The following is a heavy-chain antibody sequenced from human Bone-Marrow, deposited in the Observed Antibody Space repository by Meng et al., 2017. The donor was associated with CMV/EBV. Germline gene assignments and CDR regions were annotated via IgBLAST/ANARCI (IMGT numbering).Heavy chain of an antibody. CDR3: AWLLPSPDAFDI. V-gene: IGHV1-69*05. CDR1: GGTFSSYA. Sequence: SVKVSCKASGGTFSSYAISWVRQAPGQGLEWMGGIIPIFGTANYAQKFQGRVTMTRNTSISTAYMELSGLRSEDTAVYYCAWLLPSPDAFDIWGQGTMVTVSS. D-gene: IGHD4-23*01. CDR2: IIPIFGTA. J-gene: IGHJ3*02.